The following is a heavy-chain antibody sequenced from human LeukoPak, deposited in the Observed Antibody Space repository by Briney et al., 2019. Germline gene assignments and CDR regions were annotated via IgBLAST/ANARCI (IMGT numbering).Heavy chain of an antibody. CDR1: RFTFSTYA. CDR2: IRGSGDTT. Sequence: PGGSLRLSCTASRFTFSTYAMSWVRQAPGKGLEGVSSIRGSGDTTYYTGSVKGRFTISRDNSKNALYLQMSSLRAEDTAVYYCAKSQRNDQQVVQRIDYWGQGTLVTVSS. CDR3: AKSQRNDQQVVQRIDY. V-gene: IGHV3-23*01. D-gene: IGHD2-2*01. J-gene: IGHJ4*02.